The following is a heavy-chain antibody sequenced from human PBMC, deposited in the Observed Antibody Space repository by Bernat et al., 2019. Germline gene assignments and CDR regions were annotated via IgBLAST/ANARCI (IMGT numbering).Heavy chain of an antibody. D-gene: IGHD3-22*01. J-gene: IGHJ3*02. CDR2: IYYSGST. CDR1: GGSISSSSYY. V-gene: IGHV4-39*01. Sequence: QLQLQESGPGLVKPSETLSLTCTVSGGSISSSSYYWGWIRQPPGKGLEWIGRIYYSGSTYYNPSLQSRVTISVDTSKNQFSLKLSSVIAADTAVYYCARQISGVYYDSSGYYMDIWGQGTMVTVSS. CDR3: ARQISGVYYDSSGYYMDI.